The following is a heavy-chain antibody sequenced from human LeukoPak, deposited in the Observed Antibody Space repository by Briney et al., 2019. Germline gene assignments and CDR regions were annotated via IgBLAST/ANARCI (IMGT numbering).Heavy chain of an antibody. D-gene: IGHD2-2*01. CDR3: AKPQRGAIVIVPALYYFNY. CDR1: GFTFSSYS. V-gene: IGHV3-23*01. CDR2: ISGSGDST. J-gene: IGHJ4*02. Sequence: PGGSLRLSCAASGFTFSSYSMNWVRQAPGKGLEWVSAISGSGDSTYYADSVKGRFTISRDNSKNTLYLQMNSLRAEDTAVYYCAKPQRGAIVIVPALYYFNYWGQGTLVTVSS.